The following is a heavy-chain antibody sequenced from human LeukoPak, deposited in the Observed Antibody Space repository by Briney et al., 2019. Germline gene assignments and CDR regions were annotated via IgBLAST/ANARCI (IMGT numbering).Heavy chain of an antibody. CDR3: AREVGRGFDY. V-gene: IGHV1-69*13. D-gene: IGHD1-26*01. J-gene: IGHJ4*02. Sequence: GASVKVSCKASRGTFSSYAISWVRQAPGQGLEWMGGIIPIFGTANYAQKFQGRVTITADESTSTAYMELSSLRSDDTAVYYCAREVGRGFDYWGQGTLVTVSS. CDR1: RGTFSSYA. CDR2: IIPIFGTA.